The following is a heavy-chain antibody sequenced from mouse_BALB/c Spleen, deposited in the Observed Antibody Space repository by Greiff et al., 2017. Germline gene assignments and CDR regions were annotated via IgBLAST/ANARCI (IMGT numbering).Heavy chain of an antibody. D-gene: IGHD2-1*01. CDR3: ASYGNYWFAY. CDR2: IDPENGNT. V-gene: IGHV14-1*02. J-gene: IGHJ3*01. Sequence: VQLQQSGAELVRPGALVKLSCKASGFNIKDYYMHWVKQRPEQGLEWIGWIDPENGNTIYDPKFQGKASITADTSSNTAYLQLSSLTSEDTAVYYCASYGNYWFAYWGQGTLVTVSA. CDR1: GFNIKDYY.